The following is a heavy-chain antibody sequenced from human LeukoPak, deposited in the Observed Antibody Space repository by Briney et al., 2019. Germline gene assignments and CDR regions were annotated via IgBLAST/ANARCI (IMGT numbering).Heavy chain of an antibody. D-gene: IGHD5/OR15-5a*01. CDR2: IYYSGST. Sequence: SETLSLTCTVSGGSTSSSSYYWGWIRQPPGKGLEWIGSIYYSGSTYYNPSLKSRVTISVDTSKNQFSLKLSSVTAADTAVYYCATPSSFPFDYWGQGTLVTVSS. CDR1: GGSTSSSSYY. J-gene: IGHJ4*02. CDR3: ATPSSFPFDY. V-gene: IGHV4-39*01.